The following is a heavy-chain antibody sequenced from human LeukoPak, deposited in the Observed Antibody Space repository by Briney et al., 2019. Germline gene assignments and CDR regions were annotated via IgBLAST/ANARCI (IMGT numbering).Heavy chain of an antibody. Sequence: ASVTVSCKASGYTFTSYAMHWVRQTPGQRLEWMGWINAGNGNTKYSQKFQGRVTITRDTSASTAYMELSSLRSEDTAVYYCAREKRRYSSSWYSLAYWGQGTLVTVSS. V-gene: IGHV1-3*01. CDR3: AREKRRYSSSWYSLAY. CDR2: INAGNGNT. J-gene: IGHJ4*02. D-gene: IGHD6-13*01. CDR1: GYTFTSYA.